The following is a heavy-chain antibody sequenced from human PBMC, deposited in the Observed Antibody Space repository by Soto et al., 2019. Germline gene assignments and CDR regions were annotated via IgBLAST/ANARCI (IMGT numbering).Heavy chain of an antibody. Sequence: QVQLVQSGAEVKKPESSVKVSCKAPGGTFSTYAISWVRQAPGQGLEWMGGIIPMFGTANYAQRFKXRXTXTXXESTNTVYMELSSLRSEDTAVYFCASGIQLWLRRINNGYSGWGQGTLVTVSS. J-gene: IGHJ4*02. CDR3: ASGIQLWLRRINNGYSG. CDR1: GGTFSTYA. D-gene: IGHD5-18*01. V-gene: IGHV1-69*05. CDR2: IIPMFGTA.